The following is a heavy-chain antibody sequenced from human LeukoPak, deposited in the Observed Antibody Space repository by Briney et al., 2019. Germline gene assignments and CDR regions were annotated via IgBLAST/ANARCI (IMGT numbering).Heavy chain of an antibody. CDR2: MYYSGST. J-gene: IGHJ4*02. V-gene: IGHV4-39*01. CDR1: AGSISSSSYY. D-gene: IGHD2-15*01. CDR3: AGQCSGGSCGFDY. Sequence: SETLSLTCTLSAGSISSSSYYWGWLRQPPGRGLEWIGSMYYSGSTYYNPSLKSRITISVDTSKNQFSLKLSAVTAADTAVYYCAGQCSGGSCGFDYWGQGTLVTVSS.